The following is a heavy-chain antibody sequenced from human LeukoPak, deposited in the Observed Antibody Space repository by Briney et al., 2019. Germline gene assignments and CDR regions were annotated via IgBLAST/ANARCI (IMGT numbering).Heavy chain of an antibody. D-gene: IGHD3-10*01. J-gene: IGHJ4*02. CDR2: ISGSGGST. V-gene: IGHV3-23*01. CDR3: AKWTIYYGSGSAVDY. CDR1: GFTFSSYA. Sequence: GRSLRLSCAASGFTFSSYAMSWVRQAPGKGLEWVSAISGSGGSTYYADSVKGRFTISRDNSKNTLYLQMNSLRAEDTAVYYCAKWTIYYGSGSAVDYWGQGTLVTVSS.